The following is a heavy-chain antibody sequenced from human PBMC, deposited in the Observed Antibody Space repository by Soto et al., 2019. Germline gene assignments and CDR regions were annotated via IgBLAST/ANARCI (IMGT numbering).Heavy chain of an antibody. CDR2: IFSNDEK. CDR1: GFSLSNARMG. Sequence: VTLKESGPVLVKPTETLTLTCTVSGFSLSNARMGVRWIRQPPGKALEWLAHIFSNDEKSYSTSLKSRLTISKDTSKSQVVLTMTNRDPVDTATYYCARTRGDNSGYYWWEADYWGQGTLVTVSS. CDR3: ARTRGDNSGYYWWEADY. D-gene: IGHD3-22*01. J-gene: IGHJ4*02. V-gene: IGHV2-26*01.